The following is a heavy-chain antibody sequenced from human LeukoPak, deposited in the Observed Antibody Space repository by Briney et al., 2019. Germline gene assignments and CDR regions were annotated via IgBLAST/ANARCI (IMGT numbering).Heavy chain of an antibody. CDR1: GGSISSSSYY. CDR3: ARQIFQWLVSN. D-gene: IGHD6-19*01. Sequence: SETLSLTCTVSGGSISSSSYYWGWIRQPPGKGLEWIGGIYYSGSTYYNPSLKSRVTISVDTSKNQFSLKLSSVTAADTAVYYCARQIFQWLVSNWGQGTLVTVSS. CDR2: IYYSGST. V-gene: IGHV4-39*01. J-gene: IGHJ4*02.